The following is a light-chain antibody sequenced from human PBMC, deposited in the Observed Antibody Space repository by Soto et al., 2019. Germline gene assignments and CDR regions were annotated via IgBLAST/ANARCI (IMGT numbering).Light chain of an antibody. J-gene: IGKJ4*01. CDR3: QQYYSLPLT. Sequence: DIVMTQSPDSLAVSLGERATINCKSSQSILYSTNNKNYLAWYQQKPGQPPKLPIYWASTRESGVPDRFSGSGSGPDFTLTIYSLQAEDVAVYYCQQYYSLPLTFGGGTKVEIK. CDR1: QSILYSTNNKNY. CDR2: WAS. V-gene: IGKV4-1*01.